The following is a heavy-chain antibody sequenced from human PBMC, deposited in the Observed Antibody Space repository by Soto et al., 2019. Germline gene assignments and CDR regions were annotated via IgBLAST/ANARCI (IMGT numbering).Heavy chain of an antibody. D-gene: IGHD3-3*01. J-gene: IGHJ6*03. CDR1: GDSVSSNSAA. V-gene: IGHV6-1*01. Sequence: SQTLSLTCVISGDSVSSNSAAWNWIRQSPSRGLEWLGRTYYRSKWYNDYAVSVKSRITINPDTSKNQFSLQLNSVTPEDTAVYYCARVRMQRSEAYYYYYMDVWGKGTTVTVSS. CDR2: TYYRSKWYN. CDR3: ARVRMQRSEAYYYYYMDV.